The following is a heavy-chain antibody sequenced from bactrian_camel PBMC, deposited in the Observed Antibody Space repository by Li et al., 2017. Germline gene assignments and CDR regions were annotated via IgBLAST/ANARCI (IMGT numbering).Heavy chain of an antibody. Sequence: HVQLVESGGGSVQAGGSLTLSCAVRENIRDTYSMGWFRRAPGKRYDEVDEVVAVIYTKTGSTYYSDSAKGRFTISRDTAKNTMYLQMNSLTPDDSAMYYCAADFRTVVAGCTFYDYTYWGRGTQVTVS. CDR3: AADFRTVVAGCTFYDYTY. V-gene: IGHV3S54*01. J-gene: IGHJ4*01. D-gene: IGHD6*01. CDR2: IYTKTGST. CDR1: ENIRDTYS.